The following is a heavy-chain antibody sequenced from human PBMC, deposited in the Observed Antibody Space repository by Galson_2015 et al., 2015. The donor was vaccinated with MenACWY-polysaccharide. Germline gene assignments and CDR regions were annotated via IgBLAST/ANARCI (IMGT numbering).Heavy chain of an antibody. CDR1: GYKFSSYD. CDR2: MNTTSGNT. CDR3: TRIIARKHTFVDS. V-gene: IGHV1-8*01. Sequence: SVKDGCKAAGYKFSSYDINGGGQASGQGLEWMGWMNTTSGNTGYAQKFEGRVARTRDNATSTAYMELRMLRYDDTAVYYCTRIIARKHTFVDSWGQGTLVSVS. D-gene: IGHD2-21*01. J-gene: IGHJ4*02.